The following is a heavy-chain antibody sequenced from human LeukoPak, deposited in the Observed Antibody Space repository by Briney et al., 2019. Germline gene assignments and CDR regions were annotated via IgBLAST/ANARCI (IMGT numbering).Heavy chain of an antibody. CDR2: IIPIFGTA. CDR1: GGTFSSYA. Sequence: ASVKVSCRASGGTFSSYAISWVRQAPGQGLEWMGRIIPIFGTANYAQKFQGRVTITTDESTSTAYMELSSLRSEDTAVYYCARDRIVVVVAATRYNSQYYYMGVWGKGTTVTVSS. J-gene: IGHJ6*03. CDR3: ARDRIVVVVAATRYNSQYYYMGV. D-gene: IGHD2-15*01. V-gene: IGHV1-69*05.